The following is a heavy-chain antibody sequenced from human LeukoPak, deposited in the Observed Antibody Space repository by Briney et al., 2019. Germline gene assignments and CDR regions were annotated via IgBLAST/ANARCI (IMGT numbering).Heavy chain of an antibody. CDR3: AKGTFYYASGSYCMDV. CDR1: GFTFGDHA. V-gene: IGHV3-66*01. CDR2: IYSGGST. Sequence: GGSLRLSCAASGFTFGDHAVTWVRQTPGKGLEWVSLIYSGGSTYYADSVKGRFTISRDNSKNTLYLQMNSLRAEDTAVYFCAKGTFYYASGSYCMDVWGKGTTVTVFS. J-gene: IGHJ6*04. D-gene: IGHD3-10*01.